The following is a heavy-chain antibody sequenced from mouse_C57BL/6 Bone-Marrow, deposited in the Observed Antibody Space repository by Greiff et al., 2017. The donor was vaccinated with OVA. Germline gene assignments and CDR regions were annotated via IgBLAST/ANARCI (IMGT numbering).Heavy chain of an antibody. CDR3: ARDDYDVEAYYFDY. D-gene: IGHD2-4*01. Sequence: VKLQQPGAELVMPGASVKLSCKASGYTFTSYWMHWVKQRPGQGLEWIGEIDPSDSYTNYNQKFKGKSTLTVDKSSSTAYMQLSSLTSEDSAVYYCARDDYDVEAYYFDYWGQGTTLTVSA. J-gene: IGHJ2*01. CDR1: GYTFTSYW. V-gene: IGHV1-69*01. CDR2: IDPSDSYT.